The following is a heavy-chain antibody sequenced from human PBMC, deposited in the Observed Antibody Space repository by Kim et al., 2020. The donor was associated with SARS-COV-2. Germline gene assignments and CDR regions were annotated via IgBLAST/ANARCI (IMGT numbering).Heavy chain of an antibody. CDR1: GYSFTSYW. D-gene: IGHD2-2*01. CDR3: ARLSRGIVVVPAAGWFDP. CDR2: IDPSDYYT. V-gene: IGHV5-10-1*01. Sequence: GESLKISCKGSGYSFTSYWISWVRQMPGKGLEWMGRIDPSDYYTNYSPSFQGHVTISADKSISTAYLQWSSLKASDTAMYYCARLSRGIVVVPAAGWFDPWGQGTLVTVSS. J-gene: IGHJ5*02.